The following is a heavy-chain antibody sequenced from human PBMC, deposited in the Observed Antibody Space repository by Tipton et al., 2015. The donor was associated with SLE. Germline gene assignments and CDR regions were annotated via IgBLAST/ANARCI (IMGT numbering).Heavy chain of an antibody. CDR3: ARDRGDGYNQIDC. CDR1: GFTFSSYA. D-gene: IGHD5-24*01. V-gene: IGHV3-64*01. Sequence: SLRLSCAASGFTFSSYAMHWVRQAPGKGLEYVSAISSNGGSTYYANSVKGRFTISRDNSKNTLYLQVNSLRGEDTAVYYCARDRGDGYNQIDCWGQGTLVTVSS. J-gene: IGHJ4*02. CDR2: ISSNGGST.